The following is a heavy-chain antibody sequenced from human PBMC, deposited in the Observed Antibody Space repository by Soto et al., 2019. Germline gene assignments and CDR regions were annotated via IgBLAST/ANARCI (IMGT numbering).Heavy chain of an antibody. D-gene: IGHD5-18*01. Sequence: PSSTLSHTWPFSFGSISSGAYYSRFILQRPGKGLEWIWCIYYGGSTYYNPSLKSRVTISVDTSKNQFSLKLSSVTAADTAVYYCARLSWIQLEYYFDYWGQGTLVTVSS. J-gene: IGHJ4*02. CDR3: ARLSWIQLEYYFDY. CDR2: IYYGGST. V-gene: IGHV4-30-4*01. CDR1: FGSISSGAYY.